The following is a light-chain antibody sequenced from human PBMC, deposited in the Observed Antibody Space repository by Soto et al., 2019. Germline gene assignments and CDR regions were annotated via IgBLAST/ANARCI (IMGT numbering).Light chain of an antibody. J-gene: IGLJ3*02. V-gene: IGLV1-51*01. CDR2: DND. CDR1: SSNMGRNY. Sequence: QSVLTQPPSVSAAPGQKVTISCSGGSSNMGRNYVSWYQRLPGTAPKLLIFDNDKRPSGIPDRFSGSRSGTSGTLAITGLQTGDVADYYCGAWDSSLSVVVFGGGTK. CDR3: GAWDSSLSVVV.